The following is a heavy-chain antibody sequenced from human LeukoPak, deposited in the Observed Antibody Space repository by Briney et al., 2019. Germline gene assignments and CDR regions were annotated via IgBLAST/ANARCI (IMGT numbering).Heavy chain of an antibody. J-gene: IGHJ3*02. Sequence: PGGSLRLSCAASGFTFSSYEMNWVRQAPGKGLEWVSYISSSGSTIYYADSVKGRFTISRDNAKNSLYLQMNSLRAEDTAVYYCARVHYYDSSGLDAFDIWGQGTMVTVSS. CDR3: ARVHYYDSSGLDAFDI. CDR1: GFTFSSYE. V-gene: IGHV3-48*03. D-gene: IGHD3-22*01. CDR2: ISSSGSTI.